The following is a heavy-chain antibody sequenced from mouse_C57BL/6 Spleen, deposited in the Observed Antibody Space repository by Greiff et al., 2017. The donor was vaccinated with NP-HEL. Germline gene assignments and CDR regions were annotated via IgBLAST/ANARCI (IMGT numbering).Heavy chain of an antibody. CDR3: ARAIYDGYSWFAY. D-gene: IGHD2-3*01. CDR1: GYAFSSYW. J-gene: IGHJ3*01. CDR2: IYPGDGDT. V-gene: IGHV1-80*01. Sequence: VQLKESGAELVKPGASVKISCKASGYAFSSYWMNWVKQRPGKGLEWIGQIYPGDGDTNYNGKFKGKATLTADKSSSTAYMQLSSLTSEDSAVYFCARAIYDGYSWFAYWGQGTLVTVSA.